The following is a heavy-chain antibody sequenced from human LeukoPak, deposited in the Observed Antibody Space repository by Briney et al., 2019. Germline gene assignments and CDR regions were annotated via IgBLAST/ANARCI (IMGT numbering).Heavy chain of an antibody. D-gene: IGHD3-3*01. Sequence: GGSLRLSCAASGFTFSSYWMSWVRQAPGKGLEWVANIKQDGSEKYYVDSVKGRFTISRDNAKNSLYLQMNSLRAEDTAVYYCARVGNYDFWSGYYTYWGQGTLVTVSS. CDR3: ARVGNYDFWSGYYTY. CDR2: IKQDGSEK. CDR1: GFTFSSYW. V-gene: IGHV3-7*01. J-gene: IGHJ4*02.